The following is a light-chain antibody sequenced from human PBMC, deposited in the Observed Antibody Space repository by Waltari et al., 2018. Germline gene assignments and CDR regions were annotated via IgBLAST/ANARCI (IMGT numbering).Light chain of an antibody. J-gene: IGLJ3*02. CDR3: CSYAGSSGWV. V-gene: IGLV2-23*02. CDR1: SVAVGSYNL. Sequence: QPPLTQPASVSGSLGQSITIPSPGPSVAVGSYNLVPWYQLHPGKAPKLMIYEVSKRPSGVSNRFSGSKSGNTASLTISGLQAEDEADYYCCSYAGSSGWVFGGGTKLTVL. CDR2: EVS.